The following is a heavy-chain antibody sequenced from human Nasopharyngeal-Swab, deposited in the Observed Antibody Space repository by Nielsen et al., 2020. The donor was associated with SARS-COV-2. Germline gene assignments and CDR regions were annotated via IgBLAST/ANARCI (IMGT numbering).Heavy chain of an antibody. V-gene: IGHV3-7*03. Sequence: GSLILSCAASGFTFGNYWMSWVRQAPGKRLELVANIKEDGSEKDYVDSVKGRFTISRDNIKHSLYLQMNSLRVEDTAVYFCARLPRNNWRLDSWGQGILVTVSS. J-gene: IGHJ4*02. CDR2: IKEDGSEK. CDR3: ARLPRNNWRLDS. CDR1: GFTFGNYW. D-gene: IGHD1-20*01.